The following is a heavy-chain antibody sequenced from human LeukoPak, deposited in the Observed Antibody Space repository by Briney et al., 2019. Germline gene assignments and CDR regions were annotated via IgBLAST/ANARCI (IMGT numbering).Heavy chain of an antibody. V-gene: IGHV3-30*03. J-gene: IGHJ5*02. CDR2: IFHDGRNK. CDR3: ARDYYDRSGYYRFDP. D-gene: IGHD3-22*01. CDR1: GFTFNAYG. Sequence: TGGSLRLSCATSGFTFNAYGMHWVRQAPGKGPEWVAVIFHDGRNKYYADSVRGRFTISRDNSKNTLYLQMNSLRAEDTAVYYCARDYYDRSGYYRFDPWGQGTQVIVSS.